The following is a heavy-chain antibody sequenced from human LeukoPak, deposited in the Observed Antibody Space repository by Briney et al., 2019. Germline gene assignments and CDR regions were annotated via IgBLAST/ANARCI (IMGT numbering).Heavy chain of an antibody. CDR3: ARDGPEVRGVILHDAFDI. V-gene: IGHV3-30-3*01. D-gene: IGHD3-10*01. CDR2: ISYDGSNK. Sequence: GRSLRLSCAASGFTFSSYAMHWVRQAPGKGLEWVAVISYDGSNKYYADSVKGRFTISRDNSKNTLYLQMNSPRAEDTAVYYCARDGPEVRGVILHDAFDIWGQGTMVTVSS. J-gene: IGHJ3*02. CDR1: GFTFSSYA.